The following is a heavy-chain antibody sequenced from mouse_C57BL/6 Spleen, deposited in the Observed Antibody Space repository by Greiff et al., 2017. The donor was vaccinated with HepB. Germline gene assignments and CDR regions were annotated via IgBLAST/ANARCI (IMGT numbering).Heavy chain of an antibody. CDR1: GYTFTSYW. V-gene: IGHV1-55*01. D-gene: IGHD1-1*01. J-gene: IGHJ2*01. Sequence: QVQLQQPGAEPVKPGASVKMSCKASGYTFTSYWITWVKQRPGQGLEWIGDIYPGSGSTNYNEKFKSKATLTVDTSSSTAYMQLSSLTSEDSAVYYCARMTTVVRYFDYWGQGTTLTVSS. CDR2: IYPGSGST. CDR3: ARMTTVVRYFDY.